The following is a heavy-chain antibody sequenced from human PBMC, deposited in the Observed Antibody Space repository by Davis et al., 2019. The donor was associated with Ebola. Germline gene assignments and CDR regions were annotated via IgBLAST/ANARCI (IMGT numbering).Heavy chain of an antibody. J-gene: IGHJ6*02. CDR1: GFTFGDYA. CDR2: ISGSGGTT. V-gene: IGHV3-23*01. Sequence: GGSLRLSCRVSGFTFGDYAINWVRQAPGKGLEWVSAISGSGGTTYYAGSVKGRFTVSRDNSKKTMYLQMNSLRAEDTAVYYCARSGLSFGVVKYHYGMDVWGQGTLVTVSS. CDR3: ARSGLSFGVVKYHYGMDV. D-gene: IGHD3-3*01.